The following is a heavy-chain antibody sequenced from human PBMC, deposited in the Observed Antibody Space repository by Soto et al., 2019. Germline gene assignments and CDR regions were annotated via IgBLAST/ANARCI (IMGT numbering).Heavy chain of an antibody. CDR1: GVTFSNYG. CDR2: IAYDGGNK. J-gene: IGHJ6*02. Sequence: QVQLVESGGGVVQPGSSLRLSCAASGVTFSNYGMHWVRQAPGKGPEWVAVIAYDGGNKYYADSVRGRFTISRDNFKNTLYLHMNSLRPEDTAVYHCAKAVGYCSSSSGRDYYYYYGMDVWGQGTTVTVSS. CDR3: AKAVGYCSSSSGRDYYYYYGMDV. V-gene: IGHV3-30*18. D-gene: IGHD2-2*03.